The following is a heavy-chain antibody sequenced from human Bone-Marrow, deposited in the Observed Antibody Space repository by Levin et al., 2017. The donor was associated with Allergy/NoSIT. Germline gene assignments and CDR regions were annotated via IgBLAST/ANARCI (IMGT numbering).Heavy chain of an antibody. Sequence: GGSLRLSCAISGFTVSSNYISWVRQAPGKGLEWVSVIYSGGFTYYADSVKGRFTISRDTSKNTVYLQMNSLRAEDTAVYYCSSLVLRYIDWPHYWGQGTLVTVSS. V-gene: IGHV3-66*02. D-gene: IGHD3-9*01. CDR1: GFTVSSNY. CDR3: SSLVLRYIDWPHY. CDR2: IYSGGFT. J-gene: IGHJ4*02.